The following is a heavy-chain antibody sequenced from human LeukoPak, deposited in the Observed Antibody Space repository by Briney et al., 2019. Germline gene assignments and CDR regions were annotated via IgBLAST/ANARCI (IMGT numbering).Heavy chain of an antibody. J-gene: IGHJ3*02. CDR3: AARSPKSDTFDI. V-gene: IGHV3-23*01. CDR2: ISVGGGNT. CDR1: GFTLSIYV. Sequence: PGGSLRLSCAASGFTLSIYVTLYWVRQAPGKGLEWVSLISVGGGNTYYADSVKGRFTISRDNSKDTLYLQMNSLRAEDTASYYCAARSPKSDTFDIWGQGTMVTVSS.